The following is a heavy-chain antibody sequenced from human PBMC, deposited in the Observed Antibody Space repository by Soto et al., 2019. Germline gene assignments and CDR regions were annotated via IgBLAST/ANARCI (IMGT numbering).Heavy chain of an antibody. CDR3: VASLAASGLNWLDP. J-gene: IGHJ5*02. CDR2: IFANGHT. V-gene: IGHV4-4*07. CDR1: GGSISEKY. Sequence: SETLSLACIVSGGSISEKYWNWVRQPPGKGLEWIGLIFANGHTDYNPSLKSRVTMSVDASKNQFSLRLTSMTAADTAVYYCVASLAASGLNWLDPWGRGTLVTVSS. D-gene: IGHD6-13*01.